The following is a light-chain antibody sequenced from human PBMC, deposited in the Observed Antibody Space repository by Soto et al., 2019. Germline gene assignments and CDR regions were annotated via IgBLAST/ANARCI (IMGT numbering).Light chain of an antibody. Sequence: QTVLTEAAGVSGSREQSLTISCAGSSSDVGGSNFVYWYNQHPGAAPKLRSYAVSSRPSGVSHRFSGSQSANTAPLTISGLQAADEADYYCNSYTSSNTYVFGPGTKVTVL. CDR3: NSYTSSNTYV. J-gene: IGLJ1*01. CDR1: SSDVGGSNF. CDR2: AVS. V-gene: IGLV2-14*01.